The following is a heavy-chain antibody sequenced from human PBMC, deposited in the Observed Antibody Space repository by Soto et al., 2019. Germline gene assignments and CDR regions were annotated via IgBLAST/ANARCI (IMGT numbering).Heavy chain of an antibody. CDR2: IIPLFGTT. D-gene: IGHD2-15*01. V-gene: IGHV1-69*06. CDR1: GGTFSKFV. CDR3: ASRQGVAGPATYISPSYYFDY. J-gene: IGHJ4*02. Sequence: QVQLVQSGAEVKKPGSSVKVSCRASGGTFSKFVVSWVRQAPGQGLEWMGGIIPLFGTTNYAQKFQGRVTITADKSTTTAYMDLSSLRSDDTAVYYCASRQGVAGPATYISPSYYFDYWGQGTLVTVSS.